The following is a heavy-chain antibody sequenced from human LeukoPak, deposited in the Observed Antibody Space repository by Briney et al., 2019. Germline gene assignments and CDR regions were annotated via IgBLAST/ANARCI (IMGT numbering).Heavy chain of an antibody. V-gene: IGHV1-2*02. CDR2: INPNSGGT. D-gene: IGHD3-3*01. J-gene: IGHJ4*02. CDR1: GYTFTGYY. CDR3: ARTPYYDFWSGYLLPLDY. Sequence: ASVKVSCKAPGYTFTGYYMHWVRQAPGQGLEWMGWINPNSGGTNYAQKFQGRVTMTRDTSISTAYMELSRLRSDDTAVYYCARTPYYDFWSGYLLPLDYWGQGTLVTVSS.